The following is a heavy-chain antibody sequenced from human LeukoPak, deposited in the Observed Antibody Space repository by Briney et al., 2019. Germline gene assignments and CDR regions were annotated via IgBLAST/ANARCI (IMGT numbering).Heavy chain of an antibody. CDR2: ISYDGSNK. J-gene: IGHJ4*02. V-gene: IGHV3-30*04. CDR1: GFTFSSYA. Sequence: GRSLRLSCAASGFTFSSYAMHWVRQAPGKGLEWVAVISYDGSNKYYADSVKGRFTISRDNFKNTLYLQMNSLRAEDTAVYYCARAMDYWGQGTLVTVSS. CDR3: ARAMDY.